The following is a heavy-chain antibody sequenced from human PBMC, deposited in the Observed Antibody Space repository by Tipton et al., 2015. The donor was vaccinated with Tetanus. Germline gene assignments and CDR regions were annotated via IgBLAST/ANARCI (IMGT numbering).Heavy chain of an antibody. CDR3: ARDPHTIRTGNHRGFDY. Sequence: SLRLSCAVSGFTFSTYWMTWVRQAPGKGLEWVANIKQDGNEKYHVDSVKGRFTISRDNGKNLLYLQMNSLRVEDTAVYYCARDPHTIRTGNHRGFDYWGQGTKVTVSS. D-gene: IGHD3-10*01. CDR2: IKQDGNEK. J-gene: IGHJ4*02. CDR1: GFTFSTYW. V-gene: IGHV3-7*03.